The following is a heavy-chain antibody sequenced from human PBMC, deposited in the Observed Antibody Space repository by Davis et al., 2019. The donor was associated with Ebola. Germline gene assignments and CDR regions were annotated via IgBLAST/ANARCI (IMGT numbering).Heavy chain of an antibody. V-gene: IGHV3-30-3*01. CDR1: GFTFSSYA. Sequence: GESLKISCAASGFTFSSYAMHWVRQAPGKGLEWVAVISYDGSNKYYADSVKGRFTISRDNSKNTLYLQMNSLRAEDTAVYYCARDSWIGSSWYWFDPWGQGTLVTVSS. J-gene: IGHJ5*02. D-gene: IGHD6-13*01. CDR3: ARDSWIGSSWYWFDP. CDR2: ISYDGSNK.